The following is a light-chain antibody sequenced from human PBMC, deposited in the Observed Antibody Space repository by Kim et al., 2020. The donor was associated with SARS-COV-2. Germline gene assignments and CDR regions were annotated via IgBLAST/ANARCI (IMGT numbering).Light chain of an antibody. CDR3: ATWDDSLNGQGV. Sequence: QRVTISCSGSSSNIGSNYVNWYQQLPGTDPKLLIYSDNKRPSGVPDRFSGSKSGTSASLAISGLQSEDEADYYCATWDDSLNGQGVFGGGTKVTVL. J-gene: IGLJ3*02. V-gene: IGLV1-44*01. CDR2: SDN. CDR1: SSNIGSNY.